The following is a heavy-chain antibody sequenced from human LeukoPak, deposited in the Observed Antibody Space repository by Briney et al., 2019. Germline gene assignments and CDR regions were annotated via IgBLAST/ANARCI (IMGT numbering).Heavy chain of an antibody. CDR2: ISGSGGST. CDR1: GFTFSSYA. Sequence: GGSLRLSCAASGFTFSSYAMSWVRQAPGKGLEWVSAISGSGGSTYYADSVKGRFTISRDISKNTLYLQMNTLRAEDTAVYFCASRNNDNYYDNWGQGTLVTVSS. V-gene: IGHV3-23*01. J-gene: IGHJ4*02. CDR3: ASRNNDNYYDN. D-gene: IGHD3-22*01.